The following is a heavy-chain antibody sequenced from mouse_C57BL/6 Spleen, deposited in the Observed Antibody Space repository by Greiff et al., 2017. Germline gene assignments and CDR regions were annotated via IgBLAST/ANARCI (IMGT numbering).Heavy chain of an antibody. CDR2: IDPETGGT. J-gene: IGHJ2*01. V-gene: IGHV1-15*01. CDR3: TREDRTGTDYFDY. D-gene: IGHD4-1*01. CDR1: GYTFTDYE. Sequence: QVQLQQSGAELVRPGASVTLSCKASGYTFTDYEMHWVKQTPVHGLEWIGAIDPETGGTAYNQKFKGKAILTADKSSSTAYMELRSLTSEDSAVYYCTREDRTGTDYFDYWGQGTTLTVSS.